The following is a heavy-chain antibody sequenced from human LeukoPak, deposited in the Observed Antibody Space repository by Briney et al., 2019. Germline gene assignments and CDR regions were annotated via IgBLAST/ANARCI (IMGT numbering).Heavy chain of an antibody. J-gene: IGHJ3*02. Sequence: SETLSLTCTVSGGSVSSGSYYWSRIRQPPGKGLEWIGYISYTGSTNHNPSLKSRITISVDTSKNQFALKLSSVTAADTAVYYCARDRIVSSAFDIWGQGTMVTVSS. CDR2: ISYTGST. CDR3: ARDRIVSSAFDI. CDR1: GGSVSSGSYY. V-gene: IGHV4-61*01. D-gene: IGHD5/OR15-5a*01.